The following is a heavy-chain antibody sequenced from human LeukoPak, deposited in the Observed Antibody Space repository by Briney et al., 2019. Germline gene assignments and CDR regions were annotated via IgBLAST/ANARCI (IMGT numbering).Heavy chain of an antibody. CDR3: ARDRGQWLVLDAFDI. J-gene: IGHJ3*02. CDR2: IWYDGSNK. V-gene: IGHV3-33*01. D-gene: IGHD6-19*01. CDR1: GFTFSSYG. Sequence: GGSLRLSCAASGFTFSSYGMHWVRQAPGEGLEWGAVIWYDGSNKYYADSVKGRFTISRDNSKNTLYLQMNSLGAEDTAVYYCARDRGQWLVLDAFDIWGQGTMVTVSS.